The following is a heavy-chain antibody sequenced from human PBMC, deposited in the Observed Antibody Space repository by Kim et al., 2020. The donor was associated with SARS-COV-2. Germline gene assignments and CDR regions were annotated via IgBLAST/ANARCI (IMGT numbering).Heavy chain of an antibody. D-gene: IGHD3-9*01. J-gene: IGHJ4*02. CDR1: GYTFTSYA. Sequence: ASVKVSCKGSGYTFTSYAMHWVRQAPGQRLEWMGWINAGNGNTKYSQKFQGRVTITRDTSASKAYMELSSLRSEDTAVYYCASLGGYDILIGYYSPDYWGQGTLVTVSS. V-gene: IGHV1-3*01. CDR3: ASLGGYDILIGYYSPDY. CDR2: INAGNGNT.